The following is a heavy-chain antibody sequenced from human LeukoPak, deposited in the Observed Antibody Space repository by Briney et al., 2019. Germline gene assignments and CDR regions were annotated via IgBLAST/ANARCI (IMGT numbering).Heavy chain of an antibody. CDR2: ISYDGSNK. Sequence: PGGSLGLSCAASGFTFSSYGMHWVRQAPGKGLEWVAVISYDGSNKYYADSVKGRFTISRDNSKNTLYLQMNSLRAEDTAVYYCARDFGEYYYDSSGYYFDYWGQGTLVTVSS. V-gene: IGHV3-30*03. CDR3: ARDFGEYYYDSSGYYFDY. CDR1: GFTFSSYG. D-gene: IGHD3-22*01. J-gene: IGHJ4*02.